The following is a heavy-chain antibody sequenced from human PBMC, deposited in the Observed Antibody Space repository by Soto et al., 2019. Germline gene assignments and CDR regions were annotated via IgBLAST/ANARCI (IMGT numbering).Heavy chain of an antibody. CDR1: SGSISSSNW. CDR2: IYHSGST. Sequence: SETLSLTCAVSSGSISSSNWWSWVRQPPGKGLEWIGEIYHSGSTNYNPSLKSRVTISVDKSKNQFSLKLSSVTAADTAVYYCARKRRGLDYYYYYMDVWGKGTKVTVSS. D-gene: IGHD6-19*01. J-gene: IGHJ6*03. CDR3: ARKRRGLDYYYYYMDV. V-gene: IGHV4-4*02.